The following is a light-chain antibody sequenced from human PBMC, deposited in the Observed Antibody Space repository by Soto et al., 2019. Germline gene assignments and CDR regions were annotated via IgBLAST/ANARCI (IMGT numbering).Light chain of an antibody. CDR2: ETS. V-gene: IGKV3-20*01. CDR3: KQCVGSPPMYT. J-gene: IGKJ2*01. Sequence: EIVLTQSPGTLSLSPGERATLSCRASQSVSSSYLAWYQHKPGQAPRLLIYETSTRATGIPDRFSGSGSGTDFTLTIIRLEPEDFAVYYCKQCVGSPPMYTFGQETKLEIK. CDR1: QSVSSSY.